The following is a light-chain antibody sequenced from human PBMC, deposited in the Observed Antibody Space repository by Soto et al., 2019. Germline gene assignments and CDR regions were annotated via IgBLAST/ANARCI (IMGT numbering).Light chain of an antibody. CDR2: AAP. CDR3: QQYYSYPWT. Sequence: AIRMTQSPSSFSASTGDRVTITCRASQGISSYLAWYQQKPGKAPKLLIYAAPTLQSGVPSRFSGSGSGTDFTLTSSCLQAEDFATYYCQQYYSYPWTFGQGTKVEIK. V-gene: IGKV1-8*01. CDR1: QGISSY. J-gene: IGKJ1*01.